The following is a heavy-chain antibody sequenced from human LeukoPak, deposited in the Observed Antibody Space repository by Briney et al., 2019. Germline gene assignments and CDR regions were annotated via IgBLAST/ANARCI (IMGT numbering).Heavy chain of an antibody. CDR1: GFTFTAYG. J-gene: IGHJ4*02. D-gene: IGHD6-6*01. CDR3: ARGTHSSSPIPLDY. CDR2: ISYDGSNK. V-gene: IGHV3-30*03. Sequence: GGSLRLSCAASGFTFTAYGMHWVRQAPGKGLEWVAVISYDGSNKYYADSVKGRFTISRDTSKNTLYLQMNSLRAEDTAVYYCARGTHSSSPIPLDYWGQGTLVTVSS.